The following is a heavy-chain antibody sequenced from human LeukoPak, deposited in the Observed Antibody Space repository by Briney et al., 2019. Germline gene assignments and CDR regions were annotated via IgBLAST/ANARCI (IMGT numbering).Heavy chain of an antibody. V-gene: IGHV1-2*02. Sequence: GASVKVSCKASGYTFTGYYMHWVRQAPGQGLDWMGWIDPNSGGTNYAQKFQGRVTMTRDTSISTAYMELGRLRSDDTAVYYCATARGYYDSGSHPFDYWGQGTLVTVSS. J-gene: IGHJ4*02. CDR2: IDPNSGGT. CDR3: ATARGYYDSGSHPFDY. CDR1: GYTFTGYY. D-gene: IGHD3-10*01.